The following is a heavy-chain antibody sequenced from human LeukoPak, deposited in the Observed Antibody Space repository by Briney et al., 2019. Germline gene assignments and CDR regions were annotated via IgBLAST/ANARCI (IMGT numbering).Heavy chain of an antibody. V-gene: IGHV3-21*01. CDR2: ISSSSSYI. CDR3: ARDPAAGYGANPPAYFDY. D-gene: IGHD4-23*01. J-gene: IGHJ4*02. Sequence: PGRSLTLSCAASGFTFSSYGMNSVRQAPRNGLEWVSSISSSSSYIYYGNSVKGRFPISRDNAKDSLYLQINSLRAEDTAVYYCARDPAAGYGANPPAYFDYWGQGTLVTVPS. CDR1: GFTFSSYG.